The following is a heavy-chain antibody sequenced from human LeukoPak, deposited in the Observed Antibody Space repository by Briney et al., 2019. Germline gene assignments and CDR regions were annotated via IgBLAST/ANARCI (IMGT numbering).Heavy chain of an antibody. CDR1: GGSFSGYY. D-gene: IGHD2-2*01. Sequence: SETLSLTCAVYGGSFSGYYWSWIRQPPGKGLEWIGEINHSGSTNYNPSLKSRVTISVDTSKNQFSLKLSSVTAADTAVYYCARLLKIAAAPRKMYYFDYWGQGTLVTVSS. CDR3: ARLLKIAAAPRKMYYFDY. J-gene: IGHJ4*02. CDR2: INHSGST. V-gene: IGHV4-34*01.